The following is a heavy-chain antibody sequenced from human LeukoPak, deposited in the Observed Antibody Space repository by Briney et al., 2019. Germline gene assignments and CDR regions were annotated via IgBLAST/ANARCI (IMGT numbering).Heavy chain of an antibody. J-gene: IGHJ6*02. V-gene: IGHV1-46*01. CDR2: INPSGGST. CDR3: ARDRDYDILTGYYRGPDYYYYYGMDV. D-gene: IGHD3-9*01. CDR1: GYTFTSYG. Sequence: ASVKVSCKASGYTFTSYGISWVRQAPGQGLEWMGIINPSGGSTSYAQKFQGRVTMTRGTSTSTVYMELSSLRSEDTAVYYCARDRDYDILTGYYRGPDYYYYYGMDVWGQGTTVTVSS.